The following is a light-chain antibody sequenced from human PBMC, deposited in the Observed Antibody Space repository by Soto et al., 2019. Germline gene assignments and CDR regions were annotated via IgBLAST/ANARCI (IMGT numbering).Light chain of an antibody. J-gene: IGLJ3*02. Sequence: QSVLTQPPSASGTPGQSVTISYSGSSSNIGSNYVYWYQQLPGTAPKLLIYRINQRPSGVPDRFSGSKSGTSASLAISGLRSEDEADYYCASWDDSLSGAWVFGGGTRLTVL. CDR3: ASWDDSLSGAWV. CDR1: SSNIGSNY. V-gene: IGLV1-47*01. CDR2: RIN.